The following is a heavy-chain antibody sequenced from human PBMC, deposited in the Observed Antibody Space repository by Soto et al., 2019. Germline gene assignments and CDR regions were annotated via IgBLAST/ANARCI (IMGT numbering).Heavy chain of an antibody. CDR2: INAGNGNT. D-gene: IGHD6-25*01. Sequence: ASVKVSCKASGYTFTGYAMHWVRQAPGQRLEWMGWINAGNGNTKYSQKFQGRVTITRDTSASTAYMELSSLRSEDTAVYYCARGERQQQRDYWGQGTLVTVSS. V-gene: IGHV1-3*01. J-gene: IGHJ4*02. CDR3: ARGERQQQRDY. CDR1: GYTFTGYA.